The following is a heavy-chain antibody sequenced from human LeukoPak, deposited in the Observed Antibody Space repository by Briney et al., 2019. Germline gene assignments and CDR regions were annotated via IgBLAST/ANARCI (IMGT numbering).Heavy chain of an antibody. Sequence: PGGSLRLSCAASGFTFSSYWMHWVRQAPGKGLVWVSRINSDGFSISYADSVKGRFTISRDNAKNTLYLQMNSLRTEDTAVYYCARIHAGNPDYWGQGTRVTVPS. D-gene: IGHD5-18*01. CDR2: INSDGFSI. CDR1: GFTFSSYW. V-gene: IGHV3-74*01. J-gene: IGHJ4*02. CDR3: ARIHAGNPDY.